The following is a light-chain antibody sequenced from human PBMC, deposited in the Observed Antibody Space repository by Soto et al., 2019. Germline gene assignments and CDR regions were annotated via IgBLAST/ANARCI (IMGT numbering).Light chain of an antibody. CDR3: QQFYDYPLT. Sequence: AIQLTQSPSSLSACARDTPKITCRASQDISTLFAWYQQKPGKAPKLLIYDASSLESGVPSRFSGSGSGADFTLTISSLQPEDFATYYCQQFYDYPLTFGGGTKVDIK. V-gene: IGKV1D-13*01. CDR2: DAS. CDR1: QDISTL. J-gene: IGKJ4*01.